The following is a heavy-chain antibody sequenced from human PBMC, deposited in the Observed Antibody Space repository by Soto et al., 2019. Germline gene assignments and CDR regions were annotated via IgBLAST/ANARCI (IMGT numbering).Heavy chain of an antibody. CDR3: ARDSINFGGNPGAAYFDP. CDR1: GFTFSSYW. Sequence: GGSLRLSCAAAGFTFSSYWMSWVRQAPGKGLEWVANIKQDGSEKYYVDSVKGRFTISRDNAKNSLYLQMNSLRAEDTAVYYCARDSINFGGNPGAAYFDPWGQGTLVTVSS. V-gene: IGHV3-7*03. J-gene: IGHJ5*02. CDR2: IKQDGSEK. D-gene: IGHD2-15*01.